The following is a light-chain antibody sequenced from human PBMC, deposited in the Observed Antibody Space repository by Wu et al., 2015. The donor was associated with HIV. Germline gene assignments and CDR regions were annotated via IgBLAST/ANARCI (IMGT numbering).Light chain of an antibody. J-gene: IGKJ5*01. Sequence: IVLTQSPGTLSLSPGERATLSCRASQSIYTYLAWYQQKPGQAPRLLIYDASKRAAGIPARFSGSGSGSDFTLSIISLDPEDSAVYYCQQRSYWPITFGQGTRLGI. CDR1: QSIYTY. CDR3: QQRSYWPIT. V-gene: IGKV3-11*01. CDR2: DAS.